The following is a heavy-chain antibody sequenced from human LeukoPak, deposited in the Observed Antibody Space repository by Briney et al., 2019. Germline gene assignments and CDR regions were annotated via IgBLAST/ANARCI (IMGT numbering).Heavy chain of an antibody. J-gene: IGHJ4*02. CDR1: GYSFTTYW. CDR2: IYSGDSDT. V-gene: IGHV5-51*01. Sequence: GESLKISCEASGYSFTTYWITWVRQMPGKGLEWMAIIYSGDSDTRYSPSFQGQVTISVDKSISTAYLQWTSLKASDTAIYYCAIHSYGYRHWGQGTLVTVSS. D-gene: IGHD5-18*01. CDR3: AIHSYGYRH.